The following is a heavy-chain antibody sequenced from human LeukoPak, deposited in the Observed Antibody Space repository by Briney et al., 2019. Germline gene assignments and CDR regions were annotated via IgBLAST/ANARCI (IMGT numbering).Heavy chain of an antibody. J-gene: IGHJ3*02. CDR1: RFTFTNYA. Sequence: GGSLRLSCAASRFTFTNYAMSWVRQSPGKGLEWVSAISGSGRSTSYADSVKGRFTISRDNAKNSLYLQMNSLRAEDTAVYYCTTEREEAFDIWRQGTMVTVSS. CDR3: TTEREEAFDI. D-gene: IGHD1-26*01. CDR2: ISGSGRST. V-gene: IGHV3-23*01.